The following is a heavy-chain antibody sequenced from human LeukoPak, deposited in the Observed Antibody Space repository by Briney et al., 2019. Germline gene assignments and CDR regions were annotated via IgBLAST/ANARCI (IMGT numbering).Heavy chain of an antibody. CDR2: IYSGGST. Sequence: GASVRLSCAASGFTVSSNYMSWVRQAPGKGLEWVSTIYSGGSTYYADSVKGRFTISRDNSKNTLYLQMNSLRAEDTAVFYCARDREMAAFDYWGQGTLVTVSS. CDR3: ARDREMAAFDY. CDR1: GFTVSSNY. J-gene: IGHJ4*02. V-gene: IGHV3-66*01. D-gene: IGHD5-24*01.